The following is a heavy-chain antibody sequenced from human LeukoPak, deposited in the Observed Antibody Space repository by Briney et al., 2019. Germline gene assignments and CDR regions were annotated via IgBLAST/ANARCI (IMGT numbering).Heavy chain of an antibody. CDR3: ARQIAAAGHPDLLSYGMDV. CDR1: GDSISSGDYS. Sequence: PSQTLSLTCAVSGDSISSGDYSWSWIRQPSGKGLEWIGYIFHSGSSYYNPSLKSRVTISVDKSKNQFSLKLSSVTAADTAVYYCARQIAAAGHPDLLSYGMDVWGQGTTVTVSS. V-gene: IGHV4-30-2*01. J-gene: IGHJ6*02. CDR2: IFHSGSS. D-gene: IGHD6-13*01.